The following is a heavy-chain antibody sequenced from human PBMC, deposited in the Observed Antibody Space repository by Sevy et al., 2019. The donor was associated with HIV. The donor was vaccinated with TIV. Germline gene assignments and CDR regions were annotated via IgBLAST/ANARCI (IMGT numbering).Heavy chain of an antibody. Sequence: ASVKVSCKVSGYTLTELSMHWVRQAPGKGLEWMGGFDPEDGETIYAQKFQGRVTMTEDTSTDTAYMELSSLRSEDTAVYYCAPSTYYDFWSGYYTLFDYWGQGTLVTVSS. J-gene: IGHJ4*02. V-gene: IGHV1-24*01. D-gene: IGHD3-3*01. CDR1: GYTLTELS. CDR3: APSTYYDFWSGYYTLFDY. CDR2: FDPEDGET.